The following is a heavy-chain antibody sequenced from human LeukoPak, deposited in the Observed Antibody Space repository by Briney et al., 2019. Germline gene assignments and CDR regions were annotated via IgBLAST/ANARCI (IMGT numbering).Heavy chain of an antibody. CDR3: AREGLAVTNDY. CDR2: IKQDGSEK. J-gene: IGHJ4*02. CDR1: GFTFSSYG. D-gene: IGHD4-17*01. Sequence: GGSLRLSCAASGFTFSSYGMHWVRQAPGKGLEWVANIKQDGSEKYYVDSVKGRFTISRDNAKNSLYLQMNSLRAEDTAVYYCAREGLAVTNDYWGQGTLVTVSS. V-gene: IGHV3-7*03.